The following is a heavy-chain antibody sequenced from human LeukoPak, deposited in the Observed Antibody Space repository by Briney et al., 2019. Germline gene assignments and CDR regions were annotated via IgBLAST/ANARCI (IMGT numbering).Heavy chain of an antibody. J-gene: IGHJ4*02. CDR2: ISWNSGTI. CDR1: GFTFDDYA. CDR3: ASQPAYSSGWYDY. Sequence: PGGSLRLSCAVSGFTFDDYAMHWVRQAPGKGLEWVSGISWNSGTIGYADSVKGRFTISRDNAKNSLYLQMNSLRAEDTALYYCASQPAYSSGWYDYWGQGTLVTVSS. V-gene: IGHV3-9*01. D-gene: IGHD6-19*01.